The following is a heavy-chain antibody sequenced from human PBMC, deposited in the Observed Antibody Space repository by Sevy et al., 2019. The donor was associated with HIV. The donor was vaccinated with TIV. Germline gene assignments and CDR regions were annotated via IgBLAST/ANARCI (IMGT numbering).Heavy chain of an antibody. V-gene: IGHV3-48*03. CDR2: ISNSGTNI. D-gene: IGHD1-20*01. CDR3: ARGGRRIDVYNRKDAFDI. J-gene: IGHJ3*02. Sequence: GSLRLSCAASGFRFSSYEMNWVRQAPGKGLEWVASISNSGTNIYYSDSVRGRFTISRDTAKNSLYLQMNSLRAEDTAVYYCARGGRRIDVYNRKDAFDIWGQGTMVTVSS. CDR1: GFRFSSYE.